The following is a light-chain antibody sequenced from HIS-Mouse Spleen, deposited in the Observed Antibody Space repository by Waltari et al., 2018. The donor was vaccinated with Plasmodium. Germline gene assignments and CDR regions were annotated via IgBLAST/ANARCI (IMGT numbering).Light chain of an antibody. V-gene: IGLV1-44*01. CDR3: AAWDDSLNGPV. CDR1: SPATASNT. J-gene: IGLJ2*01. CDR2: SNN. Sequence: QSVLTQPPSASGTPGQRVTISCSGSSPATASNTVNLYQQLPGTAPKLLSYSNNQRPSGVPDRFSGSKSGTSAALAISGLQSEDEADYYCAAWDDSLNGPVFGGGTKLTVL.